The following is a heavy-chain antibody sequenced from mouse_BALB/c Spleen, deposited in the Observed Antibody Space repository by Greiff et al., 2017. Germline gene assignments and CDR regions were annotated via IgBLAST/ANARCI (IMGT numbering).Heavy chain of an antibody. J-gene: IGHJ4*01. CDR2: IDPSNSDT. D-gene: IGHD6-1*01. CDR3: ARDGIASYSYAMDY. V-gene: IGHV1S127*01. Sequence: VQLVESGPELVRPGASVKMSCKASGYTFTSYWMHWVKQRPGQGLEWIGMIDPSNSDTRLNQKFKDKATLTVDKSSNTAYMQLISLTSEDSAVYDGARDGIASYSYAMDYWGQGTTVTVSS. CDR1: GYTFTSYW.